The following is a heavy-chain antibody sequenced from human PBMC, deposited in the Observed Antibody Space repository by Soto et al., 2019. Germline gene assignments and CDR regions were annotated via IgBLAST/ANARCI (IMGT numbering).Heavy chain of an antibody. J-gene: IGHJ4*02. CDR3: ARAPMVLTRSYFDS. V-gene: IGHV4-59*01. Sequence: SETLSLTCTVSAGSISNFSWSWIRQPPGKGLEWIGYISSRGNTNYNPSLKSRVSISVDTSKNQFSLNLTPVTAADTGVYYCARAPMVLTRSYFDSWGQGTPVTVSS. D-gene: IGHD3-22*01. CDR2: ISSRGNT. CDR1: AGSISNFS.